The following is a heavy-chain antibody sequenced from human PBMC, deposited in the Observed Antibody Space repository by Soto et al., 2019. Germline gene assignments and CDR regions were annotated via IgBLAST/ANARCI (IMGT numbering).Heavy chain of an antibody. CDR1: GFTFSSYG. Sequence: QVQLVESGGGVVQPGRSLRLSCAASGFTFSSYGMHWVRQAPGKGLEWVAVIWYDGSNKYYADSVKGRFTISRDNSKNTLYLQMNSLRAEDTAVYYCAREEATIVGATGGFDYWGQGTLVTVSS. D-gene: IGHD1-26*01. V-gene: IGHV3-33*01. CDR3: AREEATIVGATGGFDY. J-gene: IGHJ4*02. CDR2: IWYDGSNK.